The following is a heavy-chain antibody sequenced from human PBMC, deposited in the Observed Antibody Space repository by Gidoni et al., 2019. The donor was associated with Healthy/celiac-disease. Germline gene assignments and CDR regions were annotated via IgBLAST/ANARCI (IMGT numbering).Heavy chain of an antibody. Sequence: EVQLVESGGGLVQPGRSLRLSCTASGFTFGDYGMSWVRQAPGKGLEWVGFIRIKAYGGTTEYAASVKGRVTISRDDSKSTAYLQMNSLKTEDTAVYYCTREKLWFREDPFDYWGQGTLVTVSS. CDR3: TREKLWFREDPFDY. V-gene: IGHV3-49*04. CDR2: IRIKAYGGTT. J-gene: IGHJ4*02. CDR1: GFTFGDYG. D-gene: IGHD3-10*01.